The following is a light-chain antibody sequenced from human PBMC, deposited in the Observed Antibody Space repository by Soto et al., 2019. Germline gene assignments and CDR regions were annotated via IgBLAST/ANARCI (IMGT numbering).Light chain of an antibody. CDR2: GAS. J-gene: IGKJ5*01. CDR3: QQYGSSPP. V-gene: IGKV3-20*01. CDR1: EIINSGY. Sequence: ETLLTQSPDTLSLSAGERATLFCRASEIINSGYLAWYQQKPGRAPRLLIYGASKRATGIPDRFSGSESGTDFTLTSNSLEPEDSAVYYCQQYGSSPPFGQGTRLEI.